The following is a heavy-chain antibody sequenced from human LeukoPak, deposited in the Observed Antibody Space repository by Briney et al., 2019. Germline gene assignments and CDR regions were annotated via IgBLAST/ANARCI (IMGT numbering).Heavy chain of an antibody. CDR3: ARGGWNYYDSSGYPLDY. D-gene: IGHD3-22*01. Sequence: GASVKVSCKASGYTFTGYYMHWVRQAPGQGLEWMGWINPNSGGTNYAQKFQGRVTMTRDTSISTAYMELSRLRSDDTAVYYCARGGWNYYDSSGYPLDYWGQGTLVTVSS. CDR2: INPNSGGT. CDR1: GYTFTGYY. V-gene: IGHV1-2*02. J-gene: IGHJ4*02.